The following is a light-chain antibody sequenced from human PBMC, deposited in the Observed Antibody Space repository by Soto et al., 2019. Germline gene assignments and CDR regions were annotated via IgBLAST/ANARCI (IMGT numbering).Light chain of an antibody. CDR1: LSIGTY. J-gene: IGKJ2*01. CDR2: SVF. CDR3: HQGYSSPQT. Sequence: DLQMAQSPSSLSASVGDRVSITCRASLSIGTYLNWYQQTPGQAPRLLIHSVFTLQSGVPARFSGSGSGTEFTLTISSLQPEDSATYYCHQGYSSPQTFGQGTKLEI. V-gene: IGKV1-39*01.